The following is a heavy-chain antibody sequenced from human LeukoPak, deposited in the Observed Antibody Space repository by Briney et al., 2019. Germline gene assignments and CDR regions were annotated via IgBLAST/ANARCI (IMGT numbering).Heavy chain of an antibody. CDR3: ARGYSNYYGYFNY. D-gene: IGHD4-11*01. V-gene: IGHV3-7*01. CDR1: GFSFSSYS. CDR2: IKQDGSEK. Sequence: GGSLRLSCADSGFSFSSYSMSWVRQAPGKGLEWVANIKQDGSEKYYVDSVKGRFTISRDNAKNSLYLHMNSLRAEDTAVYHCARGYSNYYGYFNYWGQGTLVTVSS. J-gene: IGHJ4*02.